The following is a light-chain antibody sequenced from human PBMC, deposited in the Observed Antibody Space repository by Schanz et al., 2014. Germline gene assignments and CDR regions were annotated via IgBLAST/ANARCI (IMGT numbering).Light chain of an antibody. CDR1: HAISSS. CDR3: QQLNSPWA. CDR2: AAS. V-gene: IGKV1-9*01. Sequence: IPLTQSPSSLSASVGDRVTITCRASHAISSSLAWYQQRPGKAPKLLIYAASTLQSGVPSRFSGSGSGTDVTLAISSLQPEDFATYYCQQLNSPWAFGQGTKVEI. J-gene: IGKJ1*01.